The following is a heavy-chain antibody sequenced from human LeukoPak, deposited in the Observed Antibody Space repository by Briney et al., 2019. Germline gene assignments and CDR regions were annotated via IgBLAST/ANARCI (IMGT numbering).Heavy chain of an antibody. J-gene: IGHJ6*02. Sequence: SETLSRTCSVSGGSISSSSYYWGWIRQPPGEGPEWIGSISYSGRTHYNPSLKSRVSISVDTSKNQFSLNLSSVTAADTAVYYCARKKTGATNGLDVWGQGTTVTVSS. CDR2: ISYSGRT. V-gene: IGHV4-39*01. CDR3: ARKKTGATNGLDV. D-gene: IGHD1-1*01. CDR1: GGSISSSSYY.